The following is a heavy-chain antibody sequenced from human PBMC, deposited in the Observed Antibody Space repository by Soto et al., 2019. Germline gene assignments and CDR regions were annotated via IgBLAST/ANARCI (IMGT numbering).Heavy chain of an antibody. CDR1: GGSFSGYY. V-gene: IGHV4-34*01. CDR2: INHSGST. D-gene: IGHD5-18*01. Sequence: SETLSLTCAVYGGSFSGYYWSWIRQPPGKGLEWIGEINHSGSTNYNPSLKSRVTISVDTSKNQFSLKLSSVTAADTAVYYCAGDDVRGYSYGYGSYYYGMDVWGQGTTVTVSS. J-gene: IGHJ6*02. CDR3: AGDDVRGYSYGYGSYYYGMDV.